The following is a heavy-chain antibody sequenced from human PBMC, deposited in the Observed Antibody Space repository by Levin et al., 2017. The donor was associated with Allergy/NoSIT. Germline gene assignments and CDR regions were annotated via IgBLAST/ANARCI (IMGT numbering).Heavy chain of an antibody. D-gene: IGHD3-3*01. J-gene: IGHJ4*02. CDR1: GFTFSSYE. V-gene: IGHV3-48*03. Sequence: GGSLSLSCAASGFTFSSYEMNWVRQAPGKGLEWVSYISSSGSTIYYADSVKGRFTISRDNAKNSLYLQMNSLRAEDTAVYYCARQLGNFWSGYNYFDYWGQGTLVTVSS. CDR3: ARQLGNFWSGYNYFDY. CDR2: ISSSGSTI.